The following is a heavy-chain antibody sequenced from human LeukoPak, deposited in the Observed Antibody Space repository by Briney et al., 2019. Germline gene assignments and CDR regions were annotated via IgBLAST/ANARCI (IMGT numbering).Heavy chain of an antibody. Sequence: TGGSLRLSCAASGFTFTSYAMTWVRHSPGKGLEWVSSIDADGAATFYADSVKGRFSISRDNAKNTVGLQMHSLTAEDSAVYYCAKDQSYYNWFDPGAREPWSPSPQ. J-gene: IGHJ5*02. CDR3: AKDQSYYNWFDP. CDR1: GFTFTSYA. V-gene: IGHV3-23*01. D-gene: IGHD3-10*01. CDR2: IDADGAAT.